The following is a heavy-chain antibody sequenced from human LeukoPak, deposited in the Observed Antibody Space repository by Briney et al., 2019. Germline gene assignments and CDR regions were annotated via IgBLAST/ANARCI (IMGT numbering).Heavy chain of an antibody. CDR3: ARASSDYYDSSGSPPLIDY. V-gene: IGHV1-24*01. D-gene: IGHD3-22*01. CDR2: FDPEDGET. Sequence: ASVKVSCKVSGYTLTELSMHWVRQAPGKGLEWMGGFDPEDGETIYAQKFQGRVTMTEDTSTDTAYMELSSLRSEDTAVYYCARASSDYYDSSGSPPLIDYWGQGTLVTVSS. J-gene: IGHJ4*02. CDR1: GYTLTELS.